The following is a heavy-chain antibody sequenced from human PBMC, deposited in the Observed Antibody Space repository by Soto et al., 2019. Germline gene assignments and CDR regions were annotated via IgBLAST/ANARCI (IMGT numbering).Heavy chain of an antibody. Sequence: SETLSLTCTVSGGSISSSSDYWGWIRQPPGKGLEWIGSIYYSGSTYYNPSLKSRVTISVDTSKNQFSLKLSSVTAEDTAVYYCASGKLDDIVLVPAAMSPMLARGGGGYYYYGMDVWGQGTTVTVSS. CDR1: GGSISSSSDY. V-gene: IGHV4-39*01. CDR3: ASGKLDDIVLVPAAMSPMLARGGGGYYYYGMDV. D-gene: IGHD2-2*01. CDR2: IYYSGST. J-gene: IGHJ6*02.